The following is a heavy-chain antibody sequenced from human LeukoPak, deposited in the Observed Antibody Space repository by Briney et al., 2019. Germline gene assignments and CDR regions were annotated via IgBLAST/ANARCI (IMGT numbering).Heavy chain of an antibody. V-gene: IGHV4-39*01. CDR1: GGSISSSSYY. Sequence: SETLSLTCTVSGGSISSSSYYWGWIRQPPGKGLEWIGSIYYSGSTHYNPSLKSRVTISVDTSKNQFSLRLSSVTAADTAVYYCARHFSSGWYRIDYWGQGTLVTVSS. CDR3: ARHFSSGWYRIDY. CDR2: IYYSGST. D-gene: IGHD6-19*01. J-gene: IGHJ4*02.